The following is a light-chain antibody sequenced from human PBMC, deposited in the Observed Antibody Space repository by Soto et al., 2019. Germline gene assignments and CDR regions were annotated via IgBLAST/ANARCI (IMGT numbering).Light chain of an antibody. CDR3: SSYTSSSTRGYFYV. CDR2: EVS. V-gene: IGLV2-14*01. J-gene: IGLJ1*01. CDR1: SSDVGGHNY. Sequence: QSALTQPASVSGSPGQSITISCTGTSSDVGGHNYVSWYQQHPGKAPKLMIYEVSNRPSGVSNRFSGSKSGNTASLTISGLQAEDEADYYCSSYTSSSTRGYFYVFGTGTKLTVL.